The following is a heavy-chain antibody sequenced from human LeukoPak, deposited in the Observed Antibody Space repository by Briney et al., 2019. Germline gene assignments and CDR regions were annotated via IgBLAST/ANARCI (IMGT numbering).Heavy chain of an antibody. V-gene: IGHV1-8*01. J-gene: IGHJ6*02. Sequence: ASVQVTCQATGYTFTSYDINWVRQATGQGLEWMGWMNSNSGNTGYAQKFQGRVTMTRNTSISTAYMELSSLRSEDTAVYYCAREYGYCSGGSRYSKDYYYGMGVWGQGTTVAVSS. CDR3: AREYGYCSGGSRYSKDYYYGMGV. D-gene: IGHD2-15*01. CDR1: GYTFTSYD. CDR2: MNSNSGNT.